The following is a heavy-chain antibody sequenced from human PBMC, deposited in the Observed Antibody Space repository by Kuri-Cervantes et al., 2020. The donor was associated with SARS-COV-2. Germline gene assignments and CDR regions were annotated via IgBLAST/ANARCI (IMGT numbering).Heavy chain of an antibody. J-gene: IGHJ6*02. Sequence: SETLSLTCTVSGGSISSYYWSWIRQPPGKGLEWIGYIYYSGSTNYNPSLKSRVTISVDTSKNQFSLKLSSVTAADTAVYYCARLATITWHYYYGMDVWGQGTTVTVSS. CDR3: ARLATITWHYYYGMDV. CDR1: GGSISSYY. V-gene: IGHV4-59*01. CDR2: IYYSGST. D-gene: IGHD5-24*01.